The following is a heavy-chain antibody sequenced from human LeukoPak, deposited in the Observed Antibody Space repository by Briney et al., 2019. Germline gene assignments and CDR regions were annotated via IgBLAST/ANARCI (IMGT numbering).Heavy chain of an antibody. J-gene: IGHJ6*02. V-gene: IGHV1-8*01. D-gene: IGHD2-15*01. CDR3: ARRHGSYGMDV. Sequence: ASVKVSCKASGYTFTSYDINWVRQATGQGLEWMGWMNPNSGNTGYAQKFQGRVTMTRNTSISTAYMELRSLRSDDTAVYYCARRHGSYGMDVWGQGTTVTVSS. CDR2: MNPNSGNT. CDR1: GYTFTSYD.